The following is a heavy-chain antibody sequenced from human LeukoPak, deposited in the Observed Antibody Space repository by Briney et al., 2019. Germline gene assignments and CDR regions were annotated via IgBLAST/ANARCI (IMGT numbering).Heavy chain of an antibody. CDR2: INHSGST. CDR3: ARDHRWLQFRGFDY. D-gene: IGHD5-24*01. J-gene: IGHJ4*02. V-gene: IGHV4-34*01. CDR1: GGSFSGYY. Sequence: SETLSLTCAVYGGSFSGYYWSWIRQPPGKGLEWIGEINHSGSTNYSPSLKSRVTISVDTSKNQFSLKLSSVTAADTAVYYCARDHRWLQFRGFDYWGQGTLVTVSS.